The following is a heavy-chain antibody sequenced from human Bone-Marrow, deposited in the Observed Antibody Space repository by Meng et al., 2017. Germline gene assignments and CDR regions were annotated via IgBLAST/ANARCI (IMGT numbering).Heavy chain of an antibody. CDR1: GLTVSSNS. Sequence: EVKLVETGGGLIQPGGSLRLSCAASGLTVSSNSMSWVRQAPGKGLEWVSLIYGGGSTYHADSVKGRFTISREISKNTLLLQMNSLRAEDTAVYYCARISWNALDYWGQGTLVTVSS. D-gene: IGHD1-1*01. V-gene: IGHV3-53*02. CDR3: ARISWNALDY. J-gene: IGHJ4*02. CDR2: IYGGGST.